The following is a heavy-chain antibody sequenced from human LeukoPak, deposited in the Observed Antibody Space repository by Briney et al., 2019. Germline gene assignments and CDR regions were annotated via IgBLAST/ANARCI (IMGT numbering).Heavy chain of an antibody. CDR1: GFTFSSYS. CDR3: ARVGGSYYLPFDY. Sequence: ASLRLSCAASGFTFSSYSMNWVRQPPGKGLEWIGSIYYSGSTYYNPSLKSRVTISVDTSKNQFSLKLSSVTAADTAVYYCARVGGSYYLPFDYWGQGTLVTVSS. CDR2: IYYSGST. V-gene: IGHV4-39*07. D-gene: IGHD1-26*01. J-gene: IGHJ4*02.